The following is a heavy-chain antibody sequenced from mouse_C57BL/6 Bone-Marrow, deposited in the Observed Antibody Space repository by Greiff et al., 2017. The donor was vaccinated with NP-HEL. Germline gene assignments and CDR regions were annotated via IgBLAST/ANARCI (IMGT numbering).Heavy chain of an antibody. CDR1: GYTFTSYT. CDR2: INPSSGYT. V-gene: IGHV1-4*01. CDR3: ASPLRYYYGSSTWFAY. J-gene: IGHJ3*01. Sequence: QVQLKESGAELARPGASVKMSCKASGYTFTSYTMHWVKQRPGQGLEWIGYINPSSGYTKYNQKFKDKATLTADKSSSTAYMQLSSLTSEDSAVYYCASPLRYYYGSSTWFAYWGQGTLVTVSA. D-gene: IGHD1-1*01.